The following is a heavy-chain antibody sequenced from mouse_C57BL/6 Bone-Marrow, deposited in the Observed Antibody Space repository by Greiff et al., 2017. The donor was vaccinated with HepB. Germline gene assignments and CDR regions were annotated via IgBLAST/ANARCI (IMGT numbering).Heavy chain of an antibody. V-gene: IGHV5-12*01. CDR1: GFTFSDYY. Sequence: EVNVVESGGGLVQPGGSLKLSCAASGFTFSDYYMYWVRQTPEKRLEWVAYISNGGGSTYYPDTVKGRFTISRDNAKNTLYLQMSRLKSEDTAMYYCARQNGYSYWYFDVWGTGTTVTVSS. D-gene: IGHD2-3*01. J-gene: IGHJ1*03. CDR2: ISNGGGST. CDR3: ARQNGYSYWYFDV.